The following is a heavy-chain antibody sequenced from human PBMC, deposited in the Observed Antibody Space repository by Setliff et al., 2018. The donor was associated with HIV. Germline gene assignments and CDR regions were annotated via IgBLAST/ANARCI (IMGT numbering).Heavy chain of an antibody. CDR3: ARLGSGWSDSYYYAMDI. D-gene: IGHD6-19*01. CDR2: ISPNFGHT. V-gene: IGHV1-18*01. Sequence: ASVKVSCKASGYTFTTYGISWVRQAPGHGLEWMGWISPNFGHTNYAQNFLGRVTMTIETSTSRAYMELRSLRSDYTAMYFCARLGSGWSDSYYYAMDIWGQGTTVTVSS. J-gene: IGHJ6*02. CDR1: GYTFTTYG.